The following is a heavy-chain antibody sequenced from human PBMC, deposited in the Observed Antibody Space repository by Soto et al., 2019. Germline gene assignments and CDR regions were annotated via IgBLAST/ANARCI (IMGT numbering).Heavy chain of an antibody. Sequence: QVQLVQSGVEVEKPGASVKVSCKASVYTFTSYGVSWVRQAPGQGLEWMGWISAYNGNTNYAQKFQGRVTMTTDTSTSTAYMELRSVRSDDTAVYYCARDVPTVTTGGPDYWGQGTLVTVSS. CDR2: ISAYNGNT. CDR3: ARDVPTVTTGGPDY. D-gene: IGHD4-17*01. CDR1: VYTFTSYG. V-gene: IGHV1-18*01. J-gene: IGHJ4*02.